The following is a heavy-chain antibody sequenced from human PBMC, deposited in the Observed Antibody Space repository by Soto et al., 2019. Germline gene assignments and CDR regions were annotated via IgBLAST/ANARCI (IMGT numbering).Heavy chain of an antibody. CDR2: INHSGST. CDR3: ARGGREEAVAGTNWFDP. D-gene: IGHD6-19*01. V-gene: IGHV4-34*01. J-gene: IGHJ5*02. CDR1: GGSFSGYY. Sequence: SETLSLTCAVYGGSFSGYYWSWIRQPPGKGLEWIGEINHSGSTNYNPSLKSRVTISVDTSKNQFSLKLSSVTAADTAVYYCARGGREEAVAGTNWFDPWGQGTLVTVSS.